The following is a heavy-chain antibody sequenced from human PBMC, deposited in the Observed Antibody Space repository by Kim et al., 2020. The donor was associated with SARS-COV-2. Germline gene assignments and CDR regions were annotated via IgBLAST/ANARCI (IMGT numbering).Heavy chain of an antibody. V-gene: IGHV4-34*01. CDR1: GGSFSGYY. CDR2: INHSGST. CDR3: ARGPFTENYFDY. Sequence: SETLSLTCAVYGGSFSGYYWSWIRQPPGKGLEWIGEINHSGSTNYNPSLKSRVTISVDTSKNQFSLKLSSVTAADTAVYYCARGPFTENYFDYWGQGTL. J-gene: IGHJ4*02.